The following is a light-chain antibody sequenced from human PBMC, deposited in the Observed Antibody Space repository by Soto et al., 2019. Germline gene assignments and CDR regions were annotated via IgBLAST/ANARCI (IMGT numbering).Light chain of an antibody. J-gene: IGLJ3*02. Sequence: QSVLTQPPSASGTPGQRVTISCSGSSSNIGSNTVNWYQQLPGTAPKLLIYSDNQRPSGVPDRFSGSKSGTSASLAISGLQSEDEADYYCAAWDDSLNGSNWVFGRGTKLTVL. CDR3: AAWDDSLNGSNWV. CDR2: SDN. V-gene: IGLV1-44*01. CDR1: SSNIGSNT.